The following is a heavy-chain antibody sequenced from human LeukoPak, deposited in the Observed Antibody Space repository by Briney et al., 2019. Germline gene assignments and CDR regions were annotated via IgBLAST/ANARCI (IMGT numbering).Heavy chain of an antibody. Sequence: PGGSLRLSCAASGFTFSSYAMSWVRQAPGKGLEWVSAISGSGGSTYYADSVKGRFTISGDNSKNTLYLQMNSLRAEDTAVYYCAKETDSSSWYEESDYYYYGMDVWGQGTTVTVSS. CDR3: AKETDSSSWYEESDYYYYGMDV. V-gene: IGHV3-23*01. J-gene: IGHJ6*02. CDR2: ISGSGGST. D-gene: IGHD6-13*01. CDR1: GFTFSSYA.